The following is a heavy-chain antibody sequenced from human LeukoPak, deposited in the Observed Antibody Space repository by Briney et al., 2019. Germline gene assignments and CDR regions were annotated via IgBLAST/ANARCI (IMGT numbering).Heavy chain of an antibody. D-gene: IGHD6-19*01. CDR2: ISAYNGNT. V-gene: IGHV1-18*01. CDR3: ARVGVGWRRSSSGWYLGY. Sequence: GASVKVSCKASGYTFTSYGISWVRQAPGQGLEWMGWISAYNGNTNYAQKFQGRVTMTGDTSISTAYMELSRLRSDDTAVYYCARVGVGWRRSSSGWYLGYWGQGTLVTVSS. J-gene: IGHJ4*02. CDR1: GYTFTSYG.